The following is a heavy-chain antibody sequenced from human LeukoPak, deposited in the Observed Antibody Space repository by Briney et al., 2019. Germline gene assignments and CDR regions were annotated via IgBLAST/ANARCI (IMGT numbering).Heavy chain of an antibody. CDR3: IKDMGFDLLKDAFDL. CDR2: ISWGGRNM. D-gene: IGHD1-26*01. J-gene: IGHJ3*01. Sequence: GGSLRLSCAASGFSLDDYAMHWVRQAPGKGLEWVSSISWGGRNMAYAASVKGRFTISRDNAQNSLYLQMNSLKIEDTAFYYCIKDMGFDLLKDAFDLWGQGMLVTVSS. CDR1: GFSLDDYA. V-gene: IGHV3-9*01.